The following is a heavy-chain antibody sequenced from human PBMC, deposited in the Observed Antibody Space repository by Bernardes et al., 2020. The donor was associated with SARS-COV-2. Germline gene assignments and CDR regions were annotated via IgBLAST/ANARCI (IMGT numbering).Heavy chain of an antibody. CDR3: ASHSYSSTWYSDY. J-gene: IGHJ4*02. V-gene: IGHV1-2*02. D-gene: IGHD6-13*01. CDR2: INPNSGDT. CDR1: GYTFTDYY. Sequence: ASVKVSCKASGYTFTDYYIHWVRQAPGQGLEWMGWINPNSGDTKYAQKFQGRVTMTRDTSISTAYMELTRLTSDDRAVYYCASHSYSSTWYSDYWGQGTLVTVSS.